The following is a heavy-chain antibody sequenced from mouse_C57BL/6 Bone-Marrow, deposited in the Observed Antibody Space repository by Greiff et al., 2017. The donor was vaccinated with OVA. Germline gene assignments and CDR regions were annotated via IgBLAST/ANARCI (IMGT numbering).Heavy chain of an antibody. CDR2: IYPRSGNT. CDR3: ARRCKGFFDY. J-gene: IGHJ2*01. CDR1: GYTFTSYG. D-gene: IGHD1-3*01. V-gene: IGHV1-81*01. Sequence: QVQLQQSGAELARPGASVKLSCKASGYTFTSYGISWVKQRTGQGLEWIGEIYPRSGNTYYNEKFKGKATLTAAKSSSTAYMELSSLTSEDSAVYFCARRCKGFFDYWGQGTTLTVSS.